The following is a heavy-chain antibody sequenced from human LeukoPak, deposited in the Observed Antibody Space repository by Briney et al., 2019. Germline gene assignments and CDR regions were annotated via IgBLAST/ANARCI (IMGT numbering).Heavy chain of an antibody. CDR1: GYTFSAYG. J-gene: IGHJ4*02. CDR3: ARDSHIAEVAYYFDY. Sequence: ASVKVSCKASGYTFSAYGISWVRHAPGQGLEWMGYISVYSGNTNHAQKLQGRVTMITDTSTSTAYMELRSLSSDDTAVYYCARDSHIAEVAYYFDYWGQGTLVSVSS. D-gene: IGHD2-21*01. V-gene: IGHV1-18*01. CDR2: ISVYSGNT.